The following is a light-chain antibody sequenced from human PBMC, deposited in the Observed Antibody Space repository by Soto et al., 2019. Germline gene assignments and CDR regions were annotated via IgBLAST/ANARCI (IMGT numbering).Light chain of an antibody. CDR2: GAS. V-gene: IGKV3-20*01. J-gene: IGKJ4*01. CDR1: QSVSSSY. CDR3: QQYGSSLGLT. Sequence: EIVLTQSPGTLSLSPGEGATLSCRASQSVSSSYLAWYQQKPGQAPRLLIYGASSRATGIPDRFSGSGSGTDFTLTISRLEPEDFAVYYCQQYGSSLGLTFGGGTKVEIK.